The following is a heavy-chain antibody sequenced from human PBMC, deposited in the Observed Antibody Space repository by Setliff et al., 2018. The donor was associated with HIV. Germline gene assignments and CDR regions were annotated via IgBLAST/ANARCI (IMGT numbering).Heavy chain of an antibody. V-gene: IGHV4-59*01. CDR2: VYYDGST. J-gene: IGHJ4*02. Sequence: KPSETLSLTCTVSGGSISSYYWSWIRQPPGKGLEWIGYVYYDGSTKHNPSLESRVTISVDTSKNQFSLKVSSVTAADTAVYYCARDRSSGGYTYGLIDYWGQGRLVTVSS. D-gene: IGHD5-18*01. CDR3: ARDRSSGGYTYGLIDY. CDR1: GGSISSYY.